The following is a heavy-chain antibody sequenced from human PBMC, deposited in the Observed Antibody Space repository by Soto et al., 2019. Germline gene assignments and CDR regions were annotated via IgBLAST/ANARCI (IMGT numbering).Heavy chain of an antibody. CDR1: GASIRDGDYY. V-gene: IGHV4-30-4*01. CDR2: IDYTGGT. Sequence: SETLSLTCSVSGASIRDGDYYWSWLRQPPGKGPEWIGIIDYTGGTHYNPTLTGPVSMSADTSANQFSLKVNFVTAADSAVYYCARVGYGDYGRGYYFDFWGPGILVTVSS. CDR3: ARVGYGDYGRGYYFDF. J-gene: IGHJ4*02. D-gene: IGHD4-17*01.